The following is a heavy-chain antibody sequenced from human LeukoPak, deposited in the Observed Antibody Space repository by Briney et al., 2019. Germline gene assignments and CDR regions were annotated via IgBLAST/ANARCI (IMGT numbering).Heavy chain of an antibody. D-gene: IGHD2/OR15-2a*01. Sequence: GGSLRLSCAASGFTVSSNHMSWVRQAPGKGLEWVSVIYSGGSTYYADSVKGRFTISRDNSKNTLYLQMNSLRAEDTAVYYCARDSFYSTTDAFDIWGQGTMVTVSS. CDR2: IYSGGST. CDR3: ARDSFYSTTDAFDI. J-gene: IGHJ3*02. CDR1: GFTVSSNH. V-gene: IGHV3-53*01.